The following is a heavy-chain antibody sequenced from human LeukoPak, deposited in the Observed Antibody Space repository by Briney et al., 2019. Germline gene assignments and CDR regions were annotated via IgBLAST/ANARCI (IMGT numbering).Heavy chain of an antibody. CDR1: NYSISTDYY. Sequence: SETLSLTCTVSNYSISTDYYWGWIRQPPGKGLEWIGTMYHSGSTYYNPSLKSRVTISVETSKNQFSLKLSSVTAADTAVYYCARDRGLAPFDYWGQGTLVTVSS. D-gene: IGHD1-26*01. CDR3: ARDRGLAPFDY. CDR2: MYHSGST. V-gene: IGHV4-38-2*02. J-gene: IGHJ4*02.